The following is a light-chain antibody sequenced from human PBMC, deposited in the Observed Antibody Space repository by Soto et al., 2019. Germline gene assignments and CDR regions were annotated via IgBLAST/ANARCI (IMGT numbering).Light chain of an antibody. CDR1: TSDIGGYDF. CDR3: SSYSSTTSYV. Sequence: QSALTQPASVSGSPGQSITISCTGTTSDIGGYDFVSWFQQHPGKAPRLMIYDVSNRPSGVSDRFSGSKSGSTASLNISGLQAEDEADYYCSSYSSTTSYVFGPGTKVTV. J-gene: IGLJ1*01. CDR2: DVS. V-gene: IGLV2-14*01.